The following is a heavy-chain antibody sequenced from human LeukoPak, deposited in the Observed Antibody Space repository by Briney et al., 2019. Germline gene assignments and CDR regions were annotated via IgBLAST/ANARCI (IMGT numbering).Heavy chain of an antibody. J-gene: IGHJ4*02. V-gene: IGHV3-30*02. Sequence: GGSLRLSCAASGFTFSGYGMHRVRQAAGKGLEWVAFIRYDGSNKYYADSVKGRFTISRDNSKNTLYLQMNSLGAEDTAVYYCANEHSNWYNFDYWGQGTLVTVSS. D-gene: IGHD6-13*01. CDR2: IRYDGSNK. CDR1: GFTFSGYG. CDR3: ANEHSNWYNFDY.